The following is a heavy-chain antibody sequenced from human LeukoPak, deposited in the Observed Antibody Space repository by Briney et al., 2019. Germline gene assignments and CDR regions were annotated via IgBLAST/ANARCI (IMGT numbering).Heavy chain of an antibody. CDR3: ARDLSLSGYDGLAFDY. CDR2: INHSGST. Sequence: SETLSLTCAVYGGSFSGYYWSWIRQPPGKGLEWIGEINHSGSTNYNPSLKSRVTISVDTSKNQFSLKLSSVTAEDTAVYYCARDLSLSGYDGLAFDYWGQGTLVTASS. J-gene: IGHJ4*02. CDR1: GGSFSGYY. D-gene: IGHD5-12*01. V-gene: IGHV4-34*01.